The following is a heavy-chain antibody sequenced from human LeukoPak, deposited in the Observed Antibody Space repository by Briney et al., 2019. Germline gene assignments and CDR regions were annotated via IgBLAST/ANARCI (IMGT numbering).Heavy chain of an antibody. J-gene: IGHJ4*02. D-gene: IGHD2-2*01. Sequence: ASVKVSCKASGYTFTDCYMHWVRQAPGQGFEWMGWINPNDGDTNYAQKFQGRVTMTRDTSISTAHMEVSRLRSDDTAVYYCARANFLYCSSSTCLFDYWGQGTLVTVSS. CDR1: GYTFTDCY. V-gene: IGHV1-2*02. CDR2: INPNDGDT. CDR3: ARANFLYCSSSTCLFDY.